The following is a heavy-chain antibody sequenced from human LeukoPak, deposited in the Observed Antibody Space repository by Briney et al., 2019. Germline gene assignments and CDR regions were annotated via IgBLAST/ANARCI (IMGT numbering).Heavy chain of an antibody. Sequence: GSLRLSCAASGFTFSSYGMHWVRQAPGKGLEWVAFIRSDGSNNYYADSVKGRFTISRDNSKLYLQMNRLRAEDTAVYYCAKKGYSNGWRDSYYFDCWGQGTLVTVSS. J-gene: IGHJ4*02. CDR2: IRSDGSNN. CDR3: AKKGYSNGWRDSYYFDC. D-gene: IGHD6-19*01. CDR1: GFTFSSYG. V-gene: IGHV3-30*02.